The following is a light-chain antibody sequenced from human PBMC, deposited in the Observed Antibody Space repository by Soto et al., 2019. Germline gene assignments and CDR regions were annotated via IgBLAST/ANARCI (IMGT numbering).Light chain of an antibody. CDR3: QQNFSPLLT. CDR2: AAS. J-gene: IGKJ4*01. V-gene: IGKV1-39*01. Sequence: DIQMTQSPPSLSASIGDTVTITCRSGQTISTYLNWFQQKPGKAPKLLIGAASTLQSGVSSRFSGSGSGTDFTLTIISLHPEDSATYFCQQNFSPLLTFGGGTKLEI. CDR1: QTISTY.